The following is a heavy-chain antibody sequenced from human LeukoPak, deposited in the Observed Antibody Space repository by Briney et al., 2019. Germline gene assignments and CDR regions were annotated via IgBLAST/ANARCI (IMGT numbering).Heavy chain of an antibody. CDR3: ATDSGIHYYDSSGYRAIDY. D-gene: IGHD3-22*01. CDR1: GYTLTELS. CDR2: FDPEDGET. V-gene: IGHV1-24*01. Sequence: ASVKVSCKVSGYTLTELSMHWVRQAPGKGLEWMGGFDPEDGETIYAQKFQGRVTMTEDTSTDTAYMELSSLRSEDTAVYYCATDSGIHYYDSSGYRAIDYWGQGTLSPSPQ. J-gene: IGHJ4*02.